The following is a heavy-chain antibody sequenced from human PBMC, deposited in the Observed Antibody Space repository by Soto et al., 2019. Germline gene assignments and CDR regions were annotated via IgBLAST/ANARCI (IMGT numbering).Heavy chain of an antibody. Sequence: GGSLRLSCAASGFTFSNAWMSWVRQAPGKGLEWVGRIKSKTDGGTTDYAAPVKGRFTISRDDSKNTLYLQMNSLKTEDTAVYYCTTDEITMIVVVINRYWGQGTLVTVSS. J-gene: IGHJ4*02. V-gene: IGHV3-15*01. CDR3: TTDEITMIVVVINRY. CDR2: IKSKTDGGTT. D-gene: IGHD3-22*01. CDR1: GFTFSNAW.